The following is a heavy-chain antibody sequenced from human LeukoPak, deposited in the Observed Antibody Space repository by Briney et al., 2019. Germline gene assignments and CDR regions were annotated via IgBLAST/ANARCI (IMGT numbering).Heavy chain of an antibody. J-gene: IGHJ4*02. D-gene: IGHD3-3*01. CDR3: ASRSSIWSGYQDTLYYFDS. CDR2: IYYSGST. Sequence: SETLSLTCTVSGGSISSGGYYWSWIRQHPGKGLEWIGYIYYSGSTYYNPSLKSRVTISVDTSKNQFSLKLSSVTAADTAVYYCASRSSIWSGYQDTLYYFDSWGQGTLVTVSS. V-gene: IGHV4-31*03. CDR1: GGSISSGGYY.